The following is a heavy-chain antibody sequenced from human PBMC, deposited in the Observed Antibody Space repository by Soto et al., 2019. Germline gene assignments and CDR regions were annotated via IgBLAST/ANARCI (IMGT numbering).Heavy chain of an antibody. J-gene: IGHJ3*02. CDR1: GYTLPSYY. V-gene: IGHV1-46*01. D-gene: IGHD2-15*01. CDR2: INPSGGST. Sequence: QVQLLQSGAEVKKPGASGKVSCKESGYTLPSYYMTWVRQAPGQGLEWMGIINPSGGSTSYAQKFQGRVTMTRDTSTSTVYMELSSLRSEDTAVYYCARASLLVAASGAFDIWGQGTMVTVSS. CDR3: ARASLLVAASGAFDI.